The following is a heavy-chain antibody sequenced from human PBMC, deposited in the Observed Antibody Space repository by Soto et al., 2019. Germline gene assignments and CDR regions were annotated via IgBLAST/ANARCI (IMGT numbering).Heavy chain of an antibody. J-gene: IGHJ4*02. CDR2: IRFDGSNT. CDR3: ARDGVGTTTYFGYFDY. V-gene: IGHV3-33*01. CDR1: AVTFIGFG. Sequence: GGSLRLSCAASAVTFIGFGMHWVRQAPGKGLEWVAVIRFDGSNTYYADSVKGRFTISRDNPKNMLYLQMNSLRAEDTAIYYCARDGVGTTTYFGYFDYWGLGTLVTVSS. D-gene: IGHD1-26*01.